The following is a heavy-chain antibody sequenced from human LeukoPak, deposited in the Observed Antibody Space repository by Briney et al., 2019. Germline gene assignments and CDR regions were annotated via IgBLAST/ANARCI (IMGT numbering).Heavy chain of an antibody. J-gene: IGHJ4*02. CDR2: ISSSSSYI. D-gene: IGHD6-19*01. V-gene: IGHV3-21*01. CDR1: GFTFSSYS. Sequence: PGGSLRLSCAASGFTFSSYSMNWVRQAPGKGLEWVSSISSSSSYIYYADSVKGQFTISRDNAKNSLYLQMNSLRAEDTAVYYCARGDRRYSSTFDYWGQGTLVTVSS. CDR3: ARGDRRYSSTFDY.